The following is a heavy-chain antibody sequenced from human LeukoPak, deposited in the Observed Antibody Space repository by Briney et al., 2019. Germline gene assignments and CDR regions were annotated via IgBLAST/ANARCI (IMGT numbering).Heavy chain of an antibody. J-gene: IGHJ6*03. D-gene: IGHD6-13*01. CDR2: IYTSGST. CDR3: GRGIVALGYYYYMDV. CDR1: GGSISSYY. V-gene: IGHV4-4*07. Sequence: SETLSLTCTVSGGSISSYYWSWIRQPAGKGLEWIGRIYTSGSTNYNPSLKSRVTMSVDTSKNQFSLKLSSVTAADTAVYYCGRGIVALGYYYYMDVWGKGTTVTVSS.